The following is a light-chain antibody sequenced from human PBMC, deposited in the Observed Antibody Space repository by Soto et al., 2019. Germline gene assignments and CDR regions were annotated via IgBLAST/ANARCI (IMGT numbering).Light chain of an antibody. CDR3: QSYDRTLSGSV. CDR2: DNT. V-gene: IGLV1-40*01. J-gene: IGLJ2*01. CDR1: NSNIGAGFD. Sequence: QSVLTQPPSVSGAPGQTVTISCTGSNSNIGAGFDVHWYQQLPGTVPRLLIYDNTNRPSGVPDRFSGSKSGTSASLAITGLRAEDEGDYYCQSYDRTLSGSVFGGGTKLTVL.